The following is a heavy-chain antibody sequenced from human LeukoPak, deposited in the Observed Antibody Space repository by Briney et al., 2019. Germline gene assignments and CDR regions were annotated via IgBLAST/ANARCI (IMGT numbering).Heavy chain of an antibody. CDR3: APHRGSSSPFDY. V-gene: IGHV3-21*01. J-gene: IGHJ4*02. D-gene: IGHD6-6*01. CDR2: ISSSSSSYI. CDR1: GGSISSSS. Sequence: ETLSLTCTVSGGSISSSSYYWGWIRQPPGKGLEWVSSISSSSSSYIYYADSVKGRFTISRDNAKNSLYLQMNSLRAEDTAVYYCAPHRGSSSPFDYWGQGTLVTVSS.